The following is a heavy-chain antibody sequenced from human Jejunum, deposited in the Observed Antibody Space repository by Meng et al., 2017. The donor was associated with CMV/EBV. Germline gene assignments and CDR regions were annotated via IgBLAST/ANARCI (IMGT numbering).Heavy chain of an antibody. D-gene: IGHD4-23*01. Sequence: SGYSFSIYGIDWARQMPGKGLEWMGIIYPGDSDTKYSPSFQDHVTMSVDKSISTAYLQWVSLKASDSATYYCARHSGAGATPEYWGPGTLVTVSS. J-gene: IGHJ4*02. CDR3: ARHSGAGATPEY. CDR2: IYPGDSDT. V-gene: IGHV5-51*01. CDR1: GYSFSIYG.